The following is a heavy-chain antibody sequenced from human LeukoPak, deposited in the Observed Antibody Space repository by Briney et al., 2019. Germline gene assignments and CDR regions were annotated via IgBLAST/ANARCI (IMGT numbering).Heavy chain of an antibody. CDR2: ISGSSSYI. D-gene: IGHD6-13*01. CDR1: GFTFSNSS. V-gene: IGHV3-21*01. J-gene: IGHJ4*02. Sequence: GGSLRLSCAASGFTFSNSSMNWVRQAPGKGLEWVSSISGSSSYIYYADSVKGRFTISRDNAKNSLYLQMNSLRVEDTAVYYCAMLRGIAAAGRGGWGQGTLVTVSS. CDR3: AMLRGIAAAGRGG.